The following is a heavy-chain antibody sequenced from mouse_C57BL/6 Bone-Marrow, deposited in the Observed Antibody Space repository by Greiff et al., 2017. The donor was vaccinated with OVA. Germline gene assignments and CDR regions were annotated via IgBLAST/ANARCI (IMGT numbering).Heavy chain of an antibody. J-gene: IGHJ4*01. CDR2: IYPGSGST. CDR1: GYTFTSYW. Sequence: QVQLQQPGAELVKPGASVKMSCKASGYTFTSYWITWVKQRPGQGLEWIGDIYPGSGSTNYNEKFKSKATLTVDTSSSTAYMQLSSLTSEDSAVYYCARCYYGSSYDLWYAMYYWGQGTSVTVSA. V-gene: IGHV1-55*01. D-gene: IGHD1-1*01. CDR3: ARCYYGSSYDLWYAMYY.